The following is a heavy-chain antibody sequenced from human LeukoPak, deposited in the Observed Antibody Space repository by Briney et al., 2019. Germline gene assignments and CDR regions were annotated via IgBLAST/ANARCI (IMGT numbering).Heavy chain of an antibody. CDR1: GLTASHNVNNA. D-gene: IGHD3-10*01. Sequence: GGSLRLSCAASGLTASHNVNNAMSWVRHAPGKGLEWVSGITTSGSTYYADSVKGRFTISRDNSRNTLYLQMNSLRAEDAAVYYCAKVPYSDYGSGRPPFMDAWGQGTTVAISS. CDR2: ITTSGST. CDR3: AKVPYSDYGSGRPPFMDA. V-gene: IGHV3-23*01. J-gene: IGHJ6*02.